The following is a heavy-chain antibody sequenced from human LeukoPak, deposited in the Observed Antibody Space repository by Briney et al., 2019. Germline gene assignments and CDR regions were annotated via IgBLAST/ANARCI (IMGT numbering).Heavy chain of an antibody. CDR2: ISYDGSNK. J-gene: IGHJ4*02. V-gene: IGHV3-30*15. D-gene: IGHD6-13*01. Sequence: GRSLRLSCAASGFTFSSYAMHWVRQAPGKGLEWVAVISYDGSNKYYADSVKGRVIISRDNSKNTLYLQMSSLRAEDTAVYYCAKGTAAGTWGTIDCWGQGALVTVSS. CDR1: GFTFSSYA. CDR3: AKGTAAGTWGTIDC.